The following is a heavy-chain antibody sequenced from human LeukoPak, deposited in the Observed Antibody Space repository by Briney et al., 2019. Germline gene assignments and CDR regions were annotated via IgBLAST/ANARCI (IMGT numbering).Heavy chain of an antibody. D-gene: IGHD3-3*01. CDR2: MNPNSGNT. J-gene: IGHJ5*02. CDR1: GYTFTSYD. CDR3: ARVGLGTYYDFWSGRNWFDP. V-gene: IGHV1-8*01. Sequence: ASVKVSCKASGYTFTSYDINWVRQATGQGLEWMGWMNPNSGNTGYAQKFQGRVTMTRNTSISTAYMELSSLRSEDTAVYYCARVGLGTYYDFWSGRNWFDPGAREPWSPSPQ.